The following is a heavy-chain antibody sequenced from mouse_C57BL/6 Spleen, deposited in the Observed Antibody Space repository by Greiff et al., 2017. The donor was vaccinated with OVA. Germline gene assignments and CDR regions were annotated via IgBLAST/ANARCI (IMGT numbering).Heavy chain of an antibody. J-gene: IGHJ1*03. V-gene: IGHV14-3*01. D-gene: IGHD2-4*01. CDR2: IDPANGNN. CDR1: GFNIKNTY. Sequence: VQLQQSVAELVRPGASVKLSCTASGFNIKNTYMHWVKQRPEQGLEWIGRIDPANGNNKYAPKFQGQATITVDTSTNTSCLQLSSLTSEDTAIYYCAYDYDGYFDVWGTGTTVTVSS. CDR3: AYDYDGYFDV.